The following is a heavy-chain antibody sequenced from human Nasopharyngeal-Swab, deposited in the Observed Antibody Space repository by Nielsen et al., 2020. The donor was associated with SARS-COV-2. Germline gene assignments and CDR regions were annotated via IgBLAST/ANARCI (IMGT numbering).Heavy chain of an antibody. CDR3: TTDYYFDY. J-gene: IGHJ4*02. Sequence: GISKISCAASAFVFSGSAIHWVRQASGKGREWVGRIGDKAHNYATTYAASVKGRITISRDDSKNTAFLQMDSLNTEDTALYYCTTDYYFDYWGQGTLVTVSS. CDR1: AFVFSGSA. V-gene: IGHV3-73*01. CDR2: IGDKAHNYAT. D-gene: IGHD4/OR15-4a*01.